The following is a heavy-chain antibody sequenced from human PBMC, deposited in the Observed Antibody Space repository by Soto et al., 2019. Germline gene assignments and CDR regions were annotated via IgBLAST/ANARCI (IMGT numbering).Heavy chain of an antibody. V-gene: IGHV4-59*01. D-gene: IGHD5-18*01. CDR1: GGSISSYY. Sequence: QVQLQESGPGLVKPSETLSLTCTVSGGSISSYYWSWIRQPPGKGLEWIGYIYYSGSTNYNPSLKSRVPISVDTSKNQFSLKLSSVTAADTAVYYCARADVDTAMPRHYYYGMDVWGQGTTVTVSS. CDR2: IYYSGST. J-gene: IGHJ6*02. CDR3: ARADVDTAMPRHYYYGMDV.